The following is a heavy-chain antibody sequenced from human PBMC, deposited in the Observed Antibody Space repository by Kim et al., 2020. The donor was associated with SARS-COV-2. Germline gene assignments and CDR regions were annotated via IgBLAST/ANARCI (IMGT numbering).Heavy chain of an antibody. CDR2: INAGNGAT. CDR1: GYTFIYYN. CDR3: TKGGGGYLDF. V-gene: IGHV1-3*01. D-gene: IGHD3-16*01. Sequence: ASVKVSCKASGYTFIYYNIHWVRQAPGQRPECLGWINAGNGATEYSQRFQGRVTITRDTSARTAYMELSSLRSEDTAIYYCTKGGGGYLDFWGQGTPVTV. J-gene: IGHJ4*02.